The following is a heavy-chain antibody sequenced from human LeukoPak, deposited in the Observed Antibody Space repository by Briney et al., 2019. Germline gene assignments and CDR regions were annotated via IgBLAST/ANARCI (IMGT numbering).Heavy chain of an antibody. V-gene: IGHV1-8*01. D-gene: IGHD3-10*01. CDR3: ARVGGEFDDYFDY. CDR1: GYTFTSYN. CDR2: MNPNSGNT. J-gene: IGHJ4*02. Sequence: ASVKVSCKASGYTFTSYNINWVRQAAGQGLEWMGWMNPNSGNTGYAQKFQGRVTMTRDTSMSTAYMELSSLRSEDTAVYYCARVGGEFDDYFDYWGLGTLVTVSS.